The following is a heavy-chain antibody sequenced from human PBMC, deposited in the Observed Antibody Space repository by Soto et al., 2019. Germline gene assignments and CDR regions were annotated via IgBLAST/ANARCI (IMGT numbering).Heavy chain of an antibody. J-gene: IGHJ4*02. CDR3: ARAPKVSGSSQTRPDF. Sequence: PSETLSLTCTVSGGSIKSYYWTWIRQSPGKGLEWIGEISQSGSTNYSPSLKSRVSISIDTSKKQFSLNLASVSAADTAVYYCARAPKVSGSSQTRPDFWGQGTLVTVSS. CDR2: ISQSGST. CDR1: GGSIKSYY. V-gene: IGHV4-34*01. D-gene: IGHD6-6*01.